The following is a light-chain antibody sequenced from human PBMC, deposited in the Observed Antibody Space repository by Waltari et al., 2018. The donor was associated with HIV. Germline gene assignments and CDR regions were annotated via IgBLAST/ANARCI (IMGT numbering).Light chain of an antibody. CDR3: QQYYSTPRT. CDR1: QNIVHKSNDWSY. V-gene: IGKV4-1*01. CDR2: GAS. Sequence: IVMTQSPDSLAASPGARATINCESSQNIVHKSNDWSYLAWYQEKPGQPPKLLIHGASARESGVPDRFSGGGSGTYFTLSISNLQAEDVAVYYCQQYYSTPRTFGQGTKVELK. J-gene: IGKJ1*01.